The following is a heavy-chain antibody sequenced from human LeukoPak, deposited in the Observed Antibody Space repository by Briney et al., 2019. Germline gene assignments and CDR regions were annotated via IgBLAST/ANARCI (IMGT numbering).Heavy chain of an antibody. Sequence: PGGSLRLSCATSGFTFSTYDMHWVRQAPGKGPEWVAHIRYDGLKKRYADSVRGRVTVSRDNSKNTLYLQMNSLRAEDTAVYYCAKDREAFSSYGYFDYWGQGTLVPVSS. CDR2: IRYDGLKK. CDR1: GFTFSTYD. J-gene: IGHJ4*02. D-gene: IGHD2-21*01. V-gene: IGHV3-30*02. CDR3: AKDREAFSSYGYFDY.